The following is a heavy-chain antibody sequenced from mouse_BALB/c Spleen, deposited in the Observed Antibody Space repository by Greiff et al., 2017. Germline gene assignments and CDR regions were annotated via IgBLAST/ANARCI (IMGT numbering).Heavy chain of an antibody. Sequence: VKVVESGAELAKPGASVKMSCKASGYTFTSYWMHWVKQRPGQGLEWIGYINPSTGYTEYNQKFKDKATLTADKSSSTAYMQLSSLTSEDSAVYYCARDSSGYYFDYWGQGTTLTVSS. CDR1: GYTFTSYW. CDR2: INPSTGYT. J-gene: IGHJ2*01. CDR3: ARDSSGYYFDY. D-gene: IGHD3-2*01. V-gene: IGHV1-7*01.